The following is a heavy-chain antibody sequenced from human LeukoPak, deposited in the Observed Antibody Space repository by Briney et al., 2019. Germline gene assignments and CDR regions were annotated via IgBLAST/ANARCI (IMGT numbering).Heavy chain of an antibody. CDR1: GGSISSSSYY. Sequence: AETLSLTCTVSGGSISSSSYYWGWIRQPPGKGLEWIGSIYYSGSTYYNPSLKSRVTISVDTSKNQFSLKLSSVTAADTAVYNCARLVYYYMDVWGKGTTLTVSS. J-gene: IGHJ6*03. CDR2: IYYSGST. CDR3: ARLVYYYMDV. V-gene: IGHV4-39*01.